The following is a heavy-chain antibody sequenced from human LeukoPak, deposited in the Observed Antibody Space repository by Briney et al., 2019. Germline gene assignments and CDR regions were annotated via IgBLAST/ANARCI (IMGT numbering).Heavy chain of an antibody. D-gene: IGHD3-22*01. V-gene: IGHV4-59*12. CDR3: ARGITMIVVVTLYNWFDP. CDR2: IYYSGST. Sequence: KPSETLSLTCTVSGGSISSYYWSWIRQPPGKGLEWIGYIYYSGSTNYNPSLKSRVTISVDTSKNQFSLKLSSVTAADTAVYYCARGITMIVVVTLYNWFDPWGQGTLVTVSS. CDR1: GGSISSYY. J-gene: IGHJ5*02.